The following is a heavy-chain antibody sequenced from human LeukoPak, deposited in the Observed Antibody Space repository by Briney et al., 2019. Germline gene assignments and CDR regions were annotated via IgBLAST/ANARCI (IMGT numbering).Heavy chain of an antibody. J-gene: IGHJ4*02. CDR2: INPNNGVT. Sequence: ASVRVSCKASGYSFVAHCLHWLRQAPGQRFEWMGWINPNNGVTKLSESFQDKVTLTRDLSISTAYMELSKLTSDDTAVYFCARVKTGVVIPFDSWGQGTQVTVSS. V-gene: IGHV1-2*02. CDR1: GYSFVAHC. CDR3: ARVKTGVVIPFDS. D-gene: IGHD3-3*01.